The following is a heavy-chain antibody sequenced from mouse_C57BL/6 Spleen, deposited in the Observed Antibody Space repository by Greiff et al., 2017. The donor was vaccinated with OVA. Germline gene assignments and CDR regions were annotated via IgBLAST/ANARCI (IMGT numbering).Heavy chain of an antibody. CDR3: AREWDRSFDY. Sequence: QESGPGLVKPSQSLSLTCSVTGYSITSGYYWNWIRQFPGNKLEWMGYISYDGSNNYNPSLKNRISITRDTSKNQFFLKLNSVTTEDTATYYCAREWDRSFDYWGQGTTLTVSS. CDR2: ISYDGSN. CDR1: GYSITSGYY. V-gene: IGHV3-6*01. J-gene: IGHJ2*01. D-gene: IGHD4-1*01.